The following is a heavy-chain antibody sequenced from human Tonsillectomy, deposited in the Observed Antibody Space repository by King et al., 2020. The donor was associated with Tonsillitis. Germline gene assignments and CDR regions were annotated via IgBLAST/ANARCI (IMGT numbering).Heavy chain of an antibody. Sequence: VQLVESGGGLVQPGRSLRLSCTTSEFTFGDYAMSWFRQAPGKGLEWVGFIRSKGYGGTTEHAASVKGRFTISRDDSKSIAYLQMNSLKTEDTAVYYCARDPDQYSSGWYAFDPWGQGTLVTVSS. CDR3: ARDPDQYSSGWYAFDP. J-gene: IGHJ5*02. CDR2: IRSKGYGGTT. D-gene: IGHD6-19*01. CDR1: EFTFGDYA. V-gene: IGHV3-49*03.